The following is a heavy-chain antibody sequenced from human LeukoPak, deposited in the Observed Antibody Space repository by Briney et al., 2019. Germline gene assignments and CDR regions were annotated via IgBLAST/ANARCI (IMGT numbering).Heavy chain of an antibody. Sequence: GGSLRLSCEASGFNFEIYSMNWVRQAPGKGLEWVSSISSSSNFIYYADSVKGRFTISRDNAKNSLYLQMSSLRVEDTAVYYCARDATLVAFGYWGQGTLVSVSS. J-gene: IGHJ4*02. D-gene: IGHD4/OR15-4a*01. V-gene: IGHV3-21*01. CDR3: ARDATLVAFGY. CDR2: ISSSSNFI. CDR1: GFNFEIYS.